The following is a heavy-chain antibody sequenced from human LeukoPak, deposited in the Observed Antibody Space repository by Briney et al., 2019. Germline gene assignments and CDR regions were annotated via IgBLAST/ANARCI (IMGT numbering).Heavy chain of an antibody. J-gene: IGHJ6*03. Sequence: SVKVSCKASGGTFSSYAISWVRQAPGQGLEWMGGIIPIFGTANYAQKFQGRVTITTDESTSTAYMELSSLRSEDTAAYYCARPSDSSGYYYYYYMDVWGKGTTVTVSS. CDR3: ARPSDSSGYYYYYYMDV. D-gene: IGHD3-22*01. CDR2: IIPIFGTA. V-gene: IGHV1-69*05. CDR1: GGTFSSYA.